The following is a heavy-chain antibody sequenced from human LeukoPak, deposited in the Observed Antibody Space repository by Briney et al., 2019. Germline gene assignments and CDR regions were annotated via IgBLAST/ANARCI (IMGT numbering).Heavy chain of an antibody. Sequence: GGSLRLSCAASGFIFSDYGMYWVRQAPGQGLEWVAFIQYDGSNKYYADSVKGRFTISRDNSKNTLYLQMSSLRAEDTAVYYCAKGFYCSGGNCYYMDVWGKGTTVTVSS. CDR1: GFIFSDYG. CDR2: IQYDGSNK. D-gene: IGHD2-15*01. V-gene: IGHV3-30*02. CDR3: AKGFYCSGGNCYYMDV. J-gene: IGHJ6*03.